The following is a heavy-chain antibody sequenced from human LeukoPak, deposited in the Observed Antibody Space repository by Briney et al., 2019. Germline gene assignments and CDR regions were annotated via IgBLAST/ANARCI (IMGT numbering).Heavy chain of an antibody. J-gene: IGHJ5*02. Sequence: SETLSLTCAVSGGSISSSNWWSWVRQPPGKGLEWIGEIYHSGSTNYNPSLKSRVTISVDKSKNQFSLKLSSVTAADTAVYYCARDGGIGGDRENWFDPWGQGTLVTVSS. CDR3: ARDGGIGGDRENWFDP. D-gene: IGHD2-21*02. CDR2: IYHSGST. V-gene: IGHV4-4*02. CDR1: GGSISSSNW.